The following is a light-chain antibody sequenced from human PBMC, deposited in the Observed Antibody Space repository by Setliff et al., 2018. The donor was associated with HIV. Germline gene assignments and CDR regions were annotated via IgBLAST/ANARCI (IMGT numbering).Light chain of an antibody. CDR3: GTWDTSLSAVV. CDR1: SSNIVNNY. V-gene: IGLV1-51*01. J-gene: IGLJ2*01. Sequence: QSVLTQPPSVSAAPGQRVSISCSGSSSNIVNNYLSWYQQFPGTAPKLLIYDNDKRPSGIPDRFSGSKSGTSGTLGITGLQTGDEADYYCGTWDTSLSAVVFGGGTKGTVL. CDR2: DND.